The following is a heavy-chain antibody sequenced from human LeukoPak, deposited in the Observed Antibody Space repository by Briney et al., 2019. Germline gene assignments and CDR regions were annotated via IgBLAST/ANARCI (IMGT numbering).Heavy chain of an antibody. J-gene: IGHJ4*02. CDR2: ISAYNGNT. V-gene: IGHV1-18*01. Sequence: ASVKVSCKASGYTFTSYGISWVRQAPGQGREWMGWISAYNGNTNSAQKVQGRVTLTTDTSTSTAYMELRSLRSDDAAVYYCARQVDTSMALPDYWGQGTLVTVSS. CDR3: ARQVDTSMALPDY. D-gene: IGHD5-18*01. CDR1: GYTFTSYG.